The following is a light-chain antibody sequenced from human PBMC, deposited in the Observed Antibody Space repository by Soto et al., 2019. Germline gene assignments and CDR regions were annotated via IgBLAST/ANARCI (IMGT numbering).Light chain of an antibody. V-gene: IGLV4-69*01. CDR1: SGHSSYA. CDR2: LNSDGSH. Sequence: QPVLTQSPSASASLGASVKLTCTLSSGHSSYAIAWHQQQPEKGPRYLMKLNSDGSHRKGDAIPDRFSGSSSGAERYLTLSSLQSEDEADSYCQTWGSGIHYVFGTGTKLTVL. J-gene: IGLJ1*01. CDR3: QTWGSGIHYV.